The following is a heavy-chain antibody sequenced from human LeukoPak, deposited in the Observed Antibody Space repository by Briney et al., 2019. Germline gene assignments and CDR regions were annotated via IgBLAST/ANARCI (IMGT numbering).Heavy chain of an antibody. V-gene: IGHV4-34*01. CDR1: GGSFSGYY. Sequence: SETLSLTCAVYGGSFSGYYWSWIRQPPGKGLEWIGEINHSGSTNYNPSLKSRVTISVGTSKNQFSLKLSSVTAADTAVYYCARGLVVVAASPYYYYGMDVWGQGTTVTVSS. J-gene: IGHJ6*02. D-gene: IGHD2-15*01. CDR2: INHSGST. CDR3: ARGLVVVAASPYYYYGMDV.